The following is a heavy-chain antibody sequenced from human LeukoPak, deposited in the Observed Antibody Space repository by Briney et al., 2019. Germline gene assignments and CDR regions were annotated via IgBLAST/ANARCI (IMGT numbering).Heavy chain of an antibody. J-gene: IGHJ4*02. CDR3: ARRGRRYFAWLPKKSFDY. CDR2: IYYSGST. Sequence: SETLSLTCTVSGGSISSSSYYWGWIRQPPGKGLEWIGSIYYSGSTYYNPSLKSRVTISVDTSKNQFSLKLSSVTAADTAVYYCARRGRRYFAWLPKKSFDYWGQGTLVTVSS. V-gene: IGHV4-39*01. CDR1: GGSISSSSYY. D-gene: IGHD3-9*01.